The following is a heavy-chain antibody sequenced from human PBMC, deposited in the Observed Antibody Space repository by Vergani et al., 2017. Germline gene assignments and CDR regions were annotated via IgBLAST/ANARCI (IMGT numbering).Heavy chain of an antibody. J-gene: IGHJ4*02. CDR1: GGSISSSSYY. CDR3: ARGVVAGTVDC. D-gene: IGHD6-19*01. Sequence: QLQLQESGPGLVKPSETLSLTCTVSGGSISSSSYYWGWIRQPPGKGLEWIGSIYYSGRTNYNPSLKSRGTILVDTSKNQFSLKLSSVTAAGTDVYYRARGVVAGTVDCGGQGRLVTVSS. CDR2: IYYSGRT. V-gene: IGHV4-39*07.